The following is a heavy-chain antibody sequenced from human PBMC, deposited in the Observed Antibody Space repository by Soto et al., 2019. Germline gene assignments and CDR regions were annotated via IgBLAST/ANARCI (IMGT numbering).Heavy chain of an antibody. CDR1: GFTFSDYY. J-gene: IGHJ3*02. CDR3: ATYSNEAFDI. Sequence: QGQLVESGGGLVKPGGSLRLTCAASGFTFSDYYMSWIRQAPGKGLEWVSYISSSGSSMYYADSVKGRFTTSRDNAKNSLYLQMNSLRVEDTALYYCATYSNEAFDIWGQGTMVTVSS. CDR2: ISSSGSSM. D-gene: IGHD4-4*01. V-gene: IGHV3-11*01.